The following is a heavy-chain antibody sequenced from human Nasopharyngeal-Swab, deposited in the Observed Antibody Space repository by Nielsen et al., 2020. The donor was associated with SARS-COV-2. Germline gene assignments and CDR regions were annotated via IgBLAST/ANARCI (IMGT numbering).Heavy chain of an antibody. D-gene: IGHD3-22*01. J-gene: IGHJ5*02. Sequence: WIRQPPGKGLEWIGSIYYSGSTYYNPSLKSRVTISVDTSKNQFSLKLSSVTAADTAVYYCARGGVGKHGYYYDSSGQCNWFDPWGQGTLVTVSS. V-gene: IGHV4-39*07. CDR2: IYYSGST. CDR3: ARGGVGKHGYYYDSSGQCNWFDP.